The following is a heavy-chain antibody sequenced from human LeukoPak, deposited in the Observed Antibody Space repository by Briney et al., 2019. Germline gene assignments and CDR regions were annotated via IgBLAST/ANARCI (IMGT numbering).Heavy chain of an antibody. Sequence: PGRSLRLSCAASGFIFTDYWMYWVRQAPGKGLAWVANIKEDGSEKNYVDSVKGRFTISRDNAKNSVYLQMNSLRAEDTAVYYCARNAILGVAPSIGDVSVSAFDIWGQGTMVTVSS. CDR3: ARNAILGVAPSIGDVSVSAFDI. V-gene: IGHV3-7*01. CDR1: GFIFTDYW. J-gene: IGHJ3*02. CDR2: IKEDGSEK. D-gene: IGHD3-3*01.